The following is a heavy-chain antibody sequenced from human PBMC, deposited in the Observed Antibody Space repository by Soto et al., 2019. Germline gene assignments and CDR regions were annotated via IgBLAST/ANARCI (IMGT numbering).Heavy chain of an antibody. Sequence: QVQLVQSGAEVKKPGSSVKVSCKASGGTFSSYAISWVRQAPGQGLEWMGGLIPLFDMTKYAQKFQGRVTITADKSTGTAYMELSGLRSEDTAIYYCARGVWDCSGGGCSGWFDPWGQGTLVTVSS. CDR2: LIPLFDMT. V-gene: IGHV1-69*17. CDR3: ARGVWDCSGGGCSGWFDP. CDR1: GGTFSSYA. D-gene: IGHD2-15*01. J-gene: IGHJ5*02.